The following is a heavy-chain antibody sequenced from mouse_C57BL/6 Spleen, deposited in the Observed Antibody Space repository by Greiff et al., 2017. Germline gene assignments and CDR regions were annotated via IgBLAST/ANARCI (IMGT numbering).Heavy chain of an antibody. CDR3: ARGDRAQATYAMDY. CDR1: GYTFTSYW. V-gene: IGHV1-55*01. CDR2: IYPGSGST. J-gene: IGHJ4*01. Sequence: QVQLKQPGAELVKPGASVKMSCKASGYTFTSYWITWVKQRPGQGLEWIGDIYPGSGSTNYNEKFKSKATLTVDTSSSTAYMQLSSLTSEDSAVYYCARGDRAQATYAMDYWGQGTSVTVSS. D-gene: IGHD3-2*02.